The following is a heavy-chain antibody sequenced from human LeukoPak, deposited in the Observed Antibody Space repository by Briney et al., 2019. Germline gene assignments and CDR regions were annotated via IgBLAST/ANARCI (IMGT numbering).Heavy chain of an antibody. Sequence: GGSLRLSCAASGFTLGNYNMNWVRQAPEKGLESVSSISSSSTYIYYADSVKGRFTISRDNAKNSLYLQMNSLRAEDTAVYYCATQISYYSNYGYFDYWGQGTLVTVSS. D-gene: IGHD4-11*01. CDR2: ISSSSTYI. CDR1: GFTLGNYN. V-gene: IGHV3-21*01. CDR3: ATQISYYSNYGYFDY. J-gene: IGHJ4*02.